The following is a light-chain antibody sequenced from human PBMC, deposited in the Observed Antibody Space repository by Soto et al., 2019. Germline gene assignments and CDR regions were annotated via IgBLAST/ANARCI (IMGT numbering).Light chain of an antibody. V-gene: IGKV1-39*01. Sequence: SQSINNYLNWYQQKPGKAPKLLTYAASSLQGGVPSRFSGSGSGTDFTLTISSLQPEDFSTYYCQQSYSSPRTFGQGTKVDIK. CDR2: AAS. CDR1: QSINNY. J-gene: IGKJ1*01. CDR3: QQSYSSPRT.